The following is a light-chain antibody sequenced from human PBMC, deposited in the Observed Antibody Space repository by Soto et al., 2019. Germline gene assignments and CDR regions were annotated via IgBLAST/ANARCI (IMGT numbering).Light chain of an antibody. J-gene: IGKJ2*01. CDR1: ESVSSN. CDR2: GAS. V-gene: IGKV3-15*01. Sequence: ETVTTQSPATLSVSPGERATLSCRASESVSSNLAWYQQKPGQAPRLLIHGASTRAADIPARFSGSGSGTEFTLTISSLQSEDFAVYYCQQYNNWPYTFGQGTKLEIK. CDR3: QQYNNWPYT.